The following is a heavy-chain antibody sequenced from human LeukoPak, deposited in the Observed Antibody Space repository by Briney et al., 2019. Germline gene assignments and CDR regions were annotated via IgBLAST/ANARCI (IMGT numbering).Heavy chain of an antibody. CDR2: INPSGGST. D-gene: IGHD5-24*01. CDR3: ARDREEGYNSYYFDS. Sequence: ASVKVSCKASGYTFTDYYMHWVRQAPGQGLEWMGIINPSGGSTGYAQKFQGRFTMTRDTSTTTVYMELSSLRSEDTAVYYCARDREEGYNSYYFDSWGQGTLVIVSS. V-gene: IGHV1-46*01. CDR1: GYTFTDYY. J-gene: IGHJ4*02.